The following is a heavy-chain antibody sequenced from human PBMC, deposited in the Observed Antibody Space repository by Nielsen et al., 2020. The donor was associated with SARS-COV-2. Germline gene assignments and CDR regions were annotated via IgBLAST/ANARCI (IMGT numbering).Heavy chain of an antibody. J-gene: IGHJ4*02. D-gene: IGHD1-26*01. V-gene: IGHV3-30*04. Sequence: GGSLRLSCAASGFTFSSYAMHWVRQAPGKGLEWVAVISYDGSNKYYADSVKGRFTISRDNSKNTLYLQMNSLRAEDTAVYYCAKELLPRRYYFDYWGQGTLVTVSS. CDR3: AKELLPRRYYFDY. CDR2: ISYDGSNK. CDR1: GFTFSSYA.